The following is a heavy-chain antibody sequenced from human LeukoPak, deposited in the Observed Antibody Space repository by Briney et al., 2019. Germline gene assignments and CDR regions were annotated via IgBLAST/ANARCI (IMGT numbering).Heavy chain of an antibody. D-gene: IGHD7-27*01. CDR1: GGTFSSYA. Sequence: SVKVSCKASGGTFSSYAISWVRQAPGQGLEWMGGIIPIFGTANYAQKFQGRVTITADESTSTAYMELSSLRSEDTAVYYCARDLGPETGDHGAFDIWGQGTMVTVSS. V-gene: IGHV1-69*13. J-gene: IGHJ3*02. CDR2: IIPIFGTA. CDR3: ARDLGPETGDHGAFDI.